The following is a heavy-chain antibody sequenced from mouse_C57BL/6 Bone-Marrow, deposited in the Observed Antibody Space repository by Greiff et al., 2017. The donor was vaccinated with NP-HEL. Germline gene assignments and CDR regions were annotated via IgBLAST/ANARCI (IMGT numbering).Heavy chain of an antibody. CDR2: ISSGGSYT. Sequence: EVQVVESGGDLVKPGGSLKLSCAASGFTFSSYGMSWVRQTPDKRLEWVATISSGGSYTYYPDSVKGRFTISRDNAKNTLYLQMSSLKSEDTAMYYCARWDDYDGYYYAMDYWGQGTSVTVSS. J-gene: IGHJ4*01. D-gene: IGHD2-4*01. V-gene: IGHV5-6*01. CDR3: ARWDDYDGYYYAMDY. CDR1: GFTFSSYG.